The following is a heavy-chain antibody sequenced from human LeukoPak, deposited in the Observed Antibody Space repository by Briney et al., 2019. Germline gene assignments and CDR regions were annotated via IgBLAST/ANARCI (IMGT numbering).Heavy chain of an antibody. J-gene: IGHJ4*01. V-gene: IGHV4-34*01. CDR2: IYYSGST. CDR3: ARRSKYYDSSGYYYELEDY. Sequence: SETLSLTCAVYGGSFSGYYWSWIRQPPGKGLEWIGSIYYSGSTYYNPSLKSRVTISVDTSKNQFSLKLSSVTAADTAVYYCARRSKYYDSSGYYYELEDYWGQGTLVTVSS. D-gene: IGHD3-22*01. CDR1: GGSFSGYY.